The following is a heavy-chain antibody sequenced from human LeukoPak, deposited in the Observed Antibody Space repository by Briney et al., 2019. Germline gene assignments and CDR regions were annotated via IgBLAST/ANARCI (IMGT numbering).Heavy chain of an antibody. Sequence: ASVKVSCKPSGYTFTSYGISWVRQTPGQGLEWMGWISAYNGNTDYAQKLQGRVTMTRDMSTSTVYMELSSLRSEDTAVYYCARAPPDYGDYVPLDYWGQGTLVTVSS. CDR3: ARAPPDYGDYVPLDY. J-gene: IGHJ4*02. V-gene: IGHV1-18*01. CDR2: ISAYNGNT. CDR1: GYTFTSYG. D-gene: IGHD4-17*01.